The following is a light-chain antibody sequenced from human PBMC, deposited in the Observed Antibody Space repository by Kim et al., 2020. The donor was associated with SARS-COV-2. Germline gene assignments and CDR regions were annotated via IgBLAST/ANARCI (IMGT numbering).Light chain of an antibody. CDR3: QQYGASSGT. Sequence: SPGERATLSCRTSQSVRNNDVVWYQQKPGPAPSLLIYRAFSRASGIPDRFSGSGSGTDFTITISRLEPEDFAVYYCQQYGASSGTFGQGTKVDIK. CDR2: RAF. V-gene: IGKV3-20*01. J-gene: IGKJ1*01. CDR1: QSVRNND.